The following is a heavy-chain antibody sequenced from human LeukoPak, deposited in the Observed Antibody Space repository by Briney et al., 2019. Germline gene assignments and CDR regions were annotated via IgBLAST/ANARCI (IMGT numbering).Heavy chain of an antibody. CDR3: ARHSVYSGDPRLDY. CDR2: IRSKVYGGTT. J-gene: IGHJ4*02. V-gene: IGHV3-49*04. Sequence: TGGSLRLSCSASGFGFGDYGMSWVRQAPGKGLEWVGFIRSKVYGGTTEYATSVKGRFTISRVDSTSIAYLQMDSLKTDDTGVYYCARHSVYSGDPRLDYWGQGTLVTVSS. D-gene: IGHD2-21*02. CDR1: GFGFGDYG.